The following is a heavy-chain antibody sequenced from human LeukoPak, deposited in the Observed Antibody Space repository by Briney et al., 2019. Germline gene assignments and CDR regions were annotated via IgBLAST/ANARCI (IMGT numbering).Heavy chain of an antibody. CDR3: ARHSNINWKGGYYFDY. J-gene: IGHJ4*02. CDR1: GASIRSHY. D-gene: IGHD1-1*01. Sequence: SETLSLTCIVSGASIRSHYWSWLRQPPGKGLEWIGAIFPSGKTNYSPSLTSRVTISVDTSKNQFSLNLSSVTAADTAVYYCARHSNINWKGGYYFDYWGQGTLVTVSS. CDR2: IFPSGKT. V-gene: IGHV4-4*08.